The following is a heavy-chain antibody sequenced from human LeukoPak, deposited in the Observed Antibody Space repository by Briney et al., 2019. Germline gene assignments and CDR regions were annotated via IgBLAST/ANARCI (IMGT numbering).Heavy chain of an antibody. CDR3: ARDRGWPNYYFDY. V-gene: IGHV1-8*01. Sequence: ASVKVSCKASGYTFTSYDINWVRQATGQGLEWMGWMSPNSGNTGYAQKFQGRVTMTRNTSISTAYMELSSLRSEDTAVYYCARDRGWPNYYFDYWGQGTLVTVSS. D-gene: IGHD2-15*01. CDR1: GYTFTSYD. J-gene: IGHJ4*02. CDR2: MSPNSGNT.